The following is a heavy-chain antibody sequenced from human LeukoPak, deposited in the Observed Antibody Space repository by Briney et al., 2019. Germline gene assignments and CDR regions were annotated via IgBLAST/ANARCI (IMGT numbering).Heavy chain of an antibody. CDR2: INHSGST. CDR3: ATEHGTNYYGMDV. V-gene: IGHV4-34*01. D-gene: IGHD1-7*01. Sequence: SETRSLTCAVYARSFSGYYWSWIRQPPGKGLEWIGEINHSGSTNYNPSLKRRVTISVDTSKNQLSLKLSSVTAADTAVYYCATEHGTNYYGMDVWGQGTTVTVSS. CDR1: ARSFSGYY. J-gene: IGHJ6*02.